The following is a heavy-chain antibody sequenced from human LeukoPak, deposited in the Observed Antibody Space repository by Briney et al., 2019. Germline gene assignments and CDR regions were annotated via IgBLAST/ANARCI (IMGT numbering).Heavy chain of an antibody. V-gene: IGHV3-21*01. Sequence: GGSLRLSCAASGFTFSSYAMSWVRQAPGKGLEWVSSISTSSTYIYYADSVKGRFTISRDNAKNSLYLQMNSLRAEDTAVYYCARLADYLGYYGMDVWGQGTTVTVSS. D-gene: IGHD2/OR15-2a*01. CDR2: ISTSSTYI. J-gene: IGHJ6*02. CDR1: GFTFSSYA. CDR3: ARLADYLGYYGMDV.